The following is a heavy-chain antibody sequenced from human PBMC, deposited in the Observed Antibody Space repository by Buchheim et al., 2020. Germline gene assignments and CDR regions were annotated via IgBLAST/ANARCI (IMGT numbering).Heavy chain of an antibody. J-gene: IGHJ4*02. CDR2: ISSSSSTI. D-gene: IGHD6-19*01. CDR3: ARDKTSSGWPGRPYYFDY. Sequence: EVQLVESGGGLVQPGGSLRLSCAASGFTFSSYSMNWVRQAPGKGLEWVSYISSSSSTIYYADSVKGRFTISRDNAKNSLYLQMNGLRAEDTAVYYCARDKTSSGWPGRPYYFDYWGQGTL. V-gene: IGHV3-48*04. CDR1: GFTFSSYS.